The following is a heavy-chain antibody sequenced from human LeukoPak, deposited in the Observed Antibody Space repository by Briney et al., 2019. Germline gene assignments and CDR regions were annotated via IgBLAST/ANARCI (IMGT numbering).Heavy chain of an antibody. CDR1: GFTFNNYA. CDR2: ISYDGSNK. CDR3: VRPYLERSLKYYMDV. V-gene: IGHV3-30*04. D-gene: IGHD3-3*02. Sequence: GRSLRLSCAASGFTFNNYAMHWVRQAPGKGLEWVALISYDGSNKYDADSVKGRFTISRDNSKNTLFLQMNSLRGEDTAVYYCVRPYLERSLKYYMDVWGKGTTVTVSS. J-gene: IGHJ6*03.